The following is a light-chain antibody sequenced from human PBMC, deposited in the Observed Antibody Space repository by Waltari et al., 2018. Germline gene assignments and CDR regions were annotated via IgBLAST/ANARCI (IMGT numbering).Light chain of an antibody. CDR2: AAS. CDR3: QNHERLPAT. Sequence: EIVLTQSPGTLSLSPGERATLSCRASQSIGRYLVWYQQKPGQAPRLLIYAASSRATGIPDRFSGSGSGTDFSLTISRLEPEDFAVYYCQNHERLPATFGQGTKVKIK. J-gene: IGKJ1*01. CDR1: QSIGRY. V-gene: IGKV3-20*01.